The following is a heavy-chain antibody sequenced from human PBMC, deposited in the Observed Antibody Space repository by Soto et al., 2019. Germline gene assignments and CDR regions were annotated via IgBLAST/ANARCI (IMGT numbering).Heavy chain of an antibody. CDR1: GGSISSGGYY. Sequence: PSETLSLTCTVSGGSISSGGYYWSWIRPHPGKGLEWIGYIYYSGSTYYNPSLKSRVTISVGTSKNQFSLKLSSVTAADTAVYYCATSPNQGWNYYYGMDVWGQGTTVTVSS. CDR2: IYYSGST. J-gene: IGHJ6*02. CDR3: ATSPNQGWNYYYGMDV. V-gene: IGHV4-31*03.